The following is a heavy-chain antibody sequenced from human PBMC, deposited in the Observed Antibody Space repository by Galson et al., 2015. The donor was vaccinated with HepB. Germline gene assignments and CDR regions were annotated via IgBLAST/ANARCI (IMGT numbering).Heavy chain of an antibody. D-gene: IGHD6-13*01. Sequence: SCKASGYTFTSYSMNWVRQAPGKGLEWVSSISSSSSYIYYADSVKGRFTISRDNAKNSLYLQMNSLRAEDTAVYYCARDLLIRGRAARLYYFDYWGQGTLVTVSP. CDR3: ARDLLIRGRAARLYYFDY. V-gene: IGHV3-21*01. J-gene: IGHJ4*02. CDR2: ISSSSSYI. CDR1: GYTFTSYS.